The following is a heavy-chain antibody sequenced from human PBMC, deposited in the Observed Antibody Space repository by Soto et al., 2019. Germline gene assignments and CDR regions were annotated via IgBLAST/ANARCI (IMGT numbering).Heavy chain of an antibody. J-gene: IGHJ4*02. D-gene: IGHD2-15*01. CDR3: AKGPVYCSGGSCYRRGVVDY. CDR2: ISGSGGST. V-gene: IGHV3-23*01. Sequence: EVQLLESGGGLVQPGGSLRLSCAASGFTFSSYAMSWVRQAPGKGLEWVSAISGSGGSTYYADSVKGRFTISRDNSKNKLYLQMNSLRAEDTAVYYCAKGPVYCSGGSCYRRGVVDYWGQGTLVTVSS. CDR1: GFTFSSYA.